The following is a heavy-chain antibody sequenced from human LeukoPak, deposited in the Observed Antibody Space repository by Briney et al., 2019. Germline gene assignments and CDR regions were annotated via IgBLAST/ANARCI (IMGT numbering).Heavy chain of an antibody. V-gene: IGHV3-23*01. CDR2: IGGRDSAP. CDR3: ARVRSADTAMFYFDY. Sequence: PGGSLRLSCAASGFTFSDSAMSWVRQAPGKGLEWVSTIGGRDSAPYYADSVRGRFSITRDNSKSILYLQMNSLRAEDTAVYYCARVRSADTAMFYFDYWGQGTLVTVSS. CDR1: GFTFSDSA. D-gene: IGHD5-18*01. J-gene: IGHJ4*02.